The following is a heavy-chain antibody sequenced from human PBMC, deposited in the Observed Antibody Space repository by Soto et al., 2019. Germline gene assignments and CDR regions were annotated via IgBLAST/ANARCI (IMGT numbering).Heavy chain of an antibody. CDR2: ITDSGGST. V-gene: IGHV3-23*01. J-gene: IGHJ4*02. D-gene: IGHD4-17*01. CDR1: GVTFNNYG. CDR3: AKAATVVTLYYFDY. Sequence: GFLRLSCAAAGVTFNNYGMSWVRQAPGKGLEWVSAITDSGGSTYYADSVKGRFTISRDNSKNTVYLQMNSLRAEDTAVYYCAKAATVVTLYYFDYWGQGTLVTVSS.